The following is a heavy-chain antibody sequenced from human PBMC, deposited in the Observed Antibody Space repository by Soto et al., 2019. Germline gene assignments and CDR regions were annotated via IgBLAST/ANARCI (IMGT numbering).Heavy chain of an antibody. Sequence: PGGSLRLSCAASGFTFSSYWMSWVRQAPGKGLEWVANIKQDGSEKYYVDSVKGRFTISRDNAKNSLYLQMNSLRAEDTAVYYCARANIAARTMYYFDYWGQGTLVTVSS. D-gene: IGHD6-6*01. CDR2: IKQDGSEK. J-gene: IGHJ4*02. CDR1: GFTFSSYW. V-gene: IGHV3-7*01. CDR3: ARANIAARTMYYFDY.